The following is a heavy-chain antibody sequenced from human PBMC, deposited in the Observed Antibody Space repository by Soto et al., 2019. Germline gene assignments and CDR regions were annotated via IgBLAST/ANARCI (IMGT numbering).Heavy chain of an antibody. CDR1: GFTFSSYG. CDR2: ISYDGSNK. CDR3: AKDRTRDCSSTSCYNLFDY. V-gene: IGHV3-30*18. D-gene: IGHD2-2*02. Sequence: PGGSLRLSCAASGFTFSSYGMHWVRQAPGKGLEWVSVISYDGSNKYYAYSVKGRFTISRDNSKNTLYLQMNSLRAEDTAVYYCAKDRTRDCSSTSCYNLFDYGGQGTLVTVSS. J-gene: IGHJ4*02.